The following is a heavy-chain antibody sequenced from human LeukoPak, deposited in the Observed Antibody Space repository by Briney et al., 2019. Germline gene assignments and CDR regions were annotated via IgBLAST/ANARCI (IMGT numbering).Heavy chain of an antibody. CDR2: ITSSGGST. Sequence: GGSLRLSCAASGFTFSSYEMNWVRQAPGKGLEWVSAITSSGGSTYYADSVKGRFTISRDNSKNTLYLQMDSLRAEDTAVYYCARGRGYSYGYLDYWGQGTLVTVSS. J-gene: IGHJ4*02. CDR3: ARGRGYSYGYLDY. D-gene: IGHD5-18*01. V-gene: IGHV3-23*01. CDR1: GFTFSSYE.